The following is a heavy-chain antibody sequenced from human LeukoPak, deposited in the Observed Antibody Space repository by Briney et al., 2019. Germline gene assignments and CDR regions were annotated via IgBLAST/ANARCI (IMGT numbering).Heavy chain of an antibody. J-gene: IGHJ2*01. CDR3: AKDGYYDSSAYYYVRYFDL. CDR1: GFTFSIYG. V-gene: IGHV3-23*01. Sequence: GGSLRLSCAASGFTFSIYGMSWVRQAPGRGLEWVSAMSGSGGSTYYADSVKGRFTVSRDNSKNTLYLQMNSLRAEDTAVYYCAKDGYYDSSAYYYVRYFDLWGRGTLVTVSS. D-gene: IGHD3-22*01. CDR2: MSGSGGST.